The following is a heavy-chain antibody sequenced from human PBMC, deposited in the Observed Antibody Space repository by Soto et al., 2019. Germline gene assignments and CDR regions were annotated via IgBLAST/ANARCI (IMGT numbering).Heavy chain of an antibody. CDR2: IIPLFGTP. Sequence: QVQVVQSGVEVRRPGSSVKVSCKASGDTFKNCVISWVRQAPGQGLEWMGGIIPLFGTPAFAQRFQGRLTITTDESTTTAYMELSRLRSEDTATYYCAAELGFGKLSVVWGQGTTVIVSS. V-gene: IGHV1-69*01. J-gene: IGHJ6*02. D-gene: IGHD3-10*01. CDR3: AAELGFGKLSVV. CDR1: GDTFKNCV.